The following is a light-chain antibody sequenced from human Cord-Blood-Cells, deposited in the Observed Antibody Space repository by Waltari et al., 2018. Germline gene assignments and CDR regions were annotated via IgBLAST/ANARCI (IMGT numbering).Light chain of an antibody. CDR3: SSYTSSSTFV. CDR1: SSDVGAYNY. CDR2: DVS. Sequence: QSALTQPASVSGSPGQSITISCTGTSSDVGAYNYASWYQQHPGKAPKLMIYDVSKRPSGVSNRFSGSKSGNTASLTISGLQAEDEADYYCSSYTSSSTFVFGGGTKLTVL. J-gene: IGLJ3*02. V-gene: IGLV2-14*01.